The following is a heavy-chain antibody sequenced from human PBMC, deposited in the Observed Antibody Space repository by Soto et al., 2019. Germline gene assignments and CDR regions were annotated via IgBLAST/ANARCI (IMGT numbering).Heavy chain of an antibody. CDR3: APDYGDYAFDY. J-gene: IGHJ4*02. CDR1: GGSFSGYY. D-gene: IGHD4-17*01. Sequence: SETLSLTCAVYGGSFSGYYWSWIRQPPGKGLEWIGEINHSGSTNYNPSLKSRVTISVDTSKNQFSLKLSSVAAADTAVYYCAPDYGDYAFDYWGQGTLVTVSS. V-gene: IGHV4-34*01. CDR2: INHSGST.